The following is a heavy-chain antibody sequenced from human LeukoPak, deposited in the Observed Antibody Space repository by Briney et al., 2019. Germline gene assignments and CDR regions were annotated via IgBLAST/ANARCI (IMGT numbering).Heavy chain of an antibody. CDR3: ARRAGEYSRPYDY. V-gene: IGHV3-21*04. D-gene: IGHD4-17*01. J-gene: IGHJ4*02. CDR1: GFTFSSYS. Sequence: GGSLRLSCAASGFTFSSYSMNWVRQAPGKGLEWVSSISSSSSYIYYADSVKGRFTISRDNAKNSLYLQMNSLRAEDTAVYYCARRAGEYSRPYDYWGQGTLVTVSS. CDR2: ISSSSSYI.